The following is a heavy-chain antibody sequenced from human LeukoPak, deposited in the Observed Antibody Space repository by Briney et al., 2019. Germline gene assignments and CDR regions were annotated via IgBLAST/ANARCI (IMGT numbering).Heavy chain of an antibody. CDR3: ATDRGWRTSGYYLYYFEY. D-gene: IGHD3-3*01. CDR1: GFIFTNYF. Sequence: PGGSLRLPCAASGFIFTNYFMSWVRQAPGKGLEWVASIKRDGSEKYYVDSVRGRFTISRDNTKNSLYLQMSSLRAEDTAVYYCATDRGWRTSGYYLYYFEYWGQGTLVTFSS. CDR2: IKRDGSEK. J-gene: IGHJ4*02. V-gene: IGHV3-7*01.